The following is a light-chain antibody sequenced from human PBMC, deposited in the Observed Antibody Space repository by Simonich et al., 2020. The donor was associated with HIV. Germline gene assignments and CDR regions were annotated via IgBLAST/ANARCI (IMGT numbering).Light chain of an antibody. V-gene: IGLV1-51*01. Sequence: QSVLTQPPSVSAAPGQKVTISCSGSSSKIGNNYVSCYQQLPGTAPKLLIYETNKRPSGIPDRSSVSKAGTSAPLAITGLQTGDEADYYCGTWDSSLGAVVFGGGTKLTVL. CDR3: GTWDSSLGAVV. CDR2: ETN. J-gene: IGLJ2*01. CDR1: SSKIGNNY.